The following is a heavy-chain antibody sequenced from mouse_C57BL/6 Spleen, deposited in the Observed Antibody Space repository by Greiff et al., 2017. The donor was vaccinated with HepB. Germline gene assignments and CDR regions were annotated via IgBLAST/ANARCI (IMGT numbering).Heavy chain of an antibody. CDR3: ARSDYSTYAMDY. D-gene: IGHD2-5*01. V-gene: IGHV1-82*01. CDR1: GYAFSSSW. CDR2: IYPGDGDT. Sequence: QVQLKQSGPELVKPGASVKISCKASGYAFSSSWMNWVKQRPGKGLEWIGRIYPGDGDTNYNGKFKGKATLTADKSSSTAYMQLSSLTSEDSAVYFCARSDYSTYAMDYWGQGTSVTVSS. J-gene: IGHJ4*01.